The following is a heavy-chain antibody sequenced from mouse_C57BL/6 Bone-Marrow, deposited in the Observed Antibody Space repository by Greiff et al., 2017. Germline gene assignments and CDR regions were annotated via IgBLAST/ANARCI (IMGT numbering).Heavy chain of an antibody. Sequence: QVQLQQPGAELVRPGSSVKLSCKASGYTFTSYWMHWVKQRPIQGLEWIGNIDPSDSETHYNQKFKDKATLTVDKSSSTAYMQRSSLTSEDSAVYYCARRGHSNYPDYGGQGTTLTVSS. V-gene: IGHV1-52*01. CDR3: ARRGHSNYPDY. CDR1: GYTFTSYW. CDR2: IDPSDSET. J-gene: IGHJ2*01. D-gene: IGHD2-5*01.